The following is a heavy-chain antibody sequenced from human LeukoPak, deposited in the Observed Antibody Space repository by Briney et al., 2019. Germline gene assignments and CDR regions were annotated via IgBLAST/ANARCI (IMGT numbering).Heavy chain of an antibody. CDR1: GFSFDSYA. CDR3: VRVPPGSGHY. Sequence: GTSLRLSCSGSGFSFDSYAMHWVRQAPGKGLEWVSFISESGTTVYYAESVRGRFTISRDNANSLYLQMNSLRAEDAAVYFCVRVPPGSGHYWGQGTLVTVSS. J-gene: IGHJ4*02. D-gene: IGHD2-15*01. CDR2: ISESGTTV. V-gene: IGHV3-48*03.